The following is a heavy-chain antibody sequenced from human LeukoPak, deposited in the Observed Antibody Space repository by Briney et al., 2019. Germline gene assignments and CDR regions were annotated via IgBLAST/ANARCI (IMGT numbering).Heavy chain of an antibody. CDR3: PRGSEWDLLGSCDY. CDR2: ISSSGDTK. D-gene: IGHD1-26*01. V-gene: IGHV3-48*04. J-gene: IGHJ4*02. Sequence: GGSLRLSCAASGFTFSSYWMHWVRQAPGKGLEWVSYISSSGDTKYYADSVRGRFTISRDNAKNSLYLQMNSLRVEDTAVYYCPRGSEWDLLGSCDYWGQGTLVTVSS. CDR1: GFTFSSYW.